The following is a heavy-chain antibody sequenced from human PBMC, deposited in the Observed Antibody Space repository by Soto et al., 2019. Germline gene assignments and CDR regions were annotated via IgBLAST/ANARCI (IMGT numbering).Heavy chain of an antibody. CDR2: ISYDGSNK. D-gene: IGHD6-6*01. Sequence: PGGSLRLSCAASGFTFRSYGMYWVRQAPGKGLEWVAVISYDGSNKYYADSVKGRFTISRHNSKNTLYLQMNSLRAEDTAVYYCARDLYSSSSNGYWGQGTLVTVSS. CDR3: ARDLYSSSSNGY. V-gene: IGHV3-30*03. CDR1: GFTFRSYG. J-gene: IGHJ4*02.